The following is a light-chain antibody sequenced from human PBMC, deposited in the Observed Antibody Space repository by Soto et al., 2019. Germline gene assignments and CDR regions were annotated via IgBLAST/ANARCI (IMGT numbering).Light chain of an antibody. V-gene: IGLV1-51*01. CDR2: DNN. CDR1: SSNIGNNY. J-gene: IGLJ2*01. CDR3: GTWDSSLSAVV. Sequence: QSVFTQPPSVSAAPGQKVTISCSGSSSNIGNNYVSWYQQLPGTAPKLLIYDNNKRPPGIPDRFSGSKSGTSATLGITGLQTGDEADYYCGTWDSSLSAVVFGGGTKLTVL.